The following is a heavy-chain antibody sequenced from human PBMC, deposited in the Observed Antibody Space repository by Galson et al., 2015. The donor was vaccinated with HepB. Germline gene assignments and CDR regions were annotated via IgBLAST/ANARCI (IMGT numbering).Heavy chain of an antibody. CDR2: ISYDGSNK. D-gene: IGHD4-23*01. CDR1: GFTFSSYA. V-gene: IGHV3-30-3*01. CDR3: ARSPTTVGRDAFDI. J-gene: IGHJ3*02. Sequence: SLRLSCAASGFTFSSYAMHWVRQAPGKGLEWVAVISYDGSNKYYADSVKGRSTISRDNSKNTLYLQMNSLRAEDTAVYYCARSPTTVGRDAFDIWGQGTMVTVSS.